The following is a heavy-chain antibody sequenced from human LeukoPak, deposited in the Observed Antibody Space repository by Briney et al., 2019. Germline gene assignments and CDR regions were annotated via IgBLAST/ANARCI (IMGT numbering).Heavy chain of an antibody. CDR3: AKGSYYDSSGYLVY. CDR1: GFTFDDYA. D-gene: IGHD3-22*01. Sequence: GGSLRLSSAASGFTFDDYAMHWVRQAPGKGLEWVSGISWNSGSIGYADSVKGRFTISRDNAKNSLYLQMNSLRAEDTALYYCAKGSYYDSSGYLVYWGQGTLVTVSS. J-gene: IGHJ4*02. V-gene: IGHV3-9*01. CDR2: ISWNSGSI.